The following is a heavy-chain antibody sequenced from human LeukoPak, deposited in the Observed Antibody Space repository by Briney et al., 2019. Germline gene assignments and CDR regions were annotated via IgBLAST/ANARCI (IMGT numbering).Heavy chain of an antibody. Sequence: GGSLRLSCAASGFTFSSYAMSWVRQAPGRGLEWVSGISGSGGSTNYADSVKGRLTISRDNSKSTLYLQMDSLRAEDTAVYYCAKRTGSGWFPSYYFDYWGQGTLVTVSS. CDR3: AKRTGSGWFPSYYFDY. D-gene: IGHD2-8*02. CDR1: GFTFSSYA. CDR2: ISGSGGST. V-gene: IGHV3-23*01. J-gene: IGHJ4*02.